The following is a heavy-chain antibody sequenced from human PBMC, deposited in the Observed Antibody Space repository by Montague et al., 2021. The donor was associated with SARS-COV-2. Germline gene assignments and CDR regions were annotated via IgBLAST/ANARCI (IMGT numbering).Heavy chain of an antibody. J-gene: IGHJ4*02. Sequence: SETLSLTCTVSGGSLISSSYYWGWIRQPPGKALEWIGTLYYSGTTYYNSSLKSRVTMSVDKSKNQFSLRLSSVTAADTAVYYCASTDVAVGPMPMPFDYWGQGTLVTVSS. CDR3: ASTDVAVGPMPMPFDY. D-gene: IGHD2-2*01. CDR1: GGSLISSSYY. V-gene: IGHV4-39*07. CDR2: LYYSGTT.